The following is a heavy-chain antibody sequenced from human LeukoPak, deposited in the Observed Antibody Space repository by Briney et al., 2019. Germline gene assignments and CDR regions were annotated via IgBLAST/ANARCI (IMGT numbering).Heavy chain of an antibody. CDR3: ARDYYDSRGEAFDI. V-gene: IGHV3-23*01. CDR2: ISASAGST. D-gene: IGHD3-22*01. CDR1: GFTFSSYA. Sequence: HPGGSLRLSCAASGFTFSSYAMSWVRQAPGKGLEWVSTISASAGSTYYADSVKGRFTVSRDNSKNTLYLQMNSLRAEDTAVYYCARDYYDSRGEAFDIWGQGTMVTVSS. J-gene: IGHJ3*02.